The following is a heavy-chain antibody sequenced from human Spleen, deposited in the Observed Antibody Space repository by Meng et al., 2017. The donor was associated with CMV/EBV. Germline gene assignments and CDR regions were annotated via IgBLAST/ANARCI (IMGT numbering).Heavy chain of an antibody. Sequence: GESLKISCAASGFTFNNFAFYWVRQAPGKGLVWVSRINSDGNSISYADSVKGRFTISRDNAKNTLYLQMNSLRAEDTAVYYCARERSSSWYFNPLKWFDPWGQGTLVTVSS. CDR2: INSDGNSI. J-gene: IGHJ5*02. D-gene: IGHD6-13*01. CDR3: ARERSSSWYFNPLKWFDP. CDR1: GFTFNNFA. V-gene: IGHV3-74*01.